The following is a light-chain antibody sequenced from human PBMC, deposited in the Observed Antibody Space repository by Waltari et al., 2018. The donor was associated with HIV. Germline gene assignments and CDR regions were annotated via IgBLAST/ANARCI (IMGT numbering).Light chain of an antibody. CDR1: SSDGGGYNY. V-gene: IGLV2-11*01. Sequence: QSALTQPRQVSGSPGQSVTISCTGTSSDGGGYNYFSWYQQHPGKAPKVRIYDVSKRPSGVPDRFSGSKSGNTASLTISGLQAEDEADYYCCSYAGSYTYVFGTGTKVTVL. CDR2: DVS. CDR3: CSYAGSYTYV. J-gene: IGLJ1*01.